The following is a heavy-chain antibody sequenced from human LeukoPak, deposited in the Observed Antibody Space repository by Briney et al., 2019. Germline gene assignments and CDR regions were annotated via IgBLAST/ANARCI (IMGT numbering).Heavy chain of an antibody. V-gene: IGHV1-8*01. J-gene: IGHJ4*02. D-gene: IGHD3-22*01. CDR3: ARKVTYYYDSSGYYYFDY. Sequence: ASVTVSFKASGYTFTSYDINWVRQATGQGLEWMGWMNPDSGNTGYAQKFQGRVTMTRNTSISTAYMELSSLRSEDTAVYYCARKVTYYYDSSGYYYFDYWGQGTLVTVSS. CDR1: GYTFTSYD. CDR2: MNPDSGNT.